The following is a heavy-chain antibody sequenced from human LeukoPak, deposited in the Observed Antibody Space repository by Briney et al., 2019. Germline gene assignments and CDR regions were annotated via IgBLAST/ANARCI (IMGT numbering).Heavy chain of an antibody. CDR2: IASDGSST. CDR3: ARGRPHGNDY. V-gene: IGHV3-74*01. CDR1: GFTFSSYW. D-gene: IGHD4-23*01. Sequence: GGSLRLSCAASGFTFSSYWMNWVRQAPGKGLVWVSRIASDGSSTTYADSVKGRFSISRDNAKSTLYLQMNSLRVEDTAVYYCARGRPHGNDYWGQGTLVTVSS. J-gene: IGHJ4*02.